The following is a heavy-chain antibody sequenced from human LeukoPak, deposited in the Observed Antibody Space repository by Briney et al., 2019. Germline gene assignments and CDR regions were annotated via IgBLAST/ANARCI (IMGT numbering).Heavy chain of an antibody. CDR2: INTSGST. J-gene: IGHJ4*02. CDR3: ARDTYYSTTWYRDY. D-gene: IGHD6-13*01. V-gene: IGHV4-4*07. CDR1: GGSISSYY. Sequence: SETLSLTCTVSGGSISSYYWAWIRQPAGKGLEWIGRINTSGSTNYNLSLKSRVTISADKSENQFSLKLSSVTAADTAVYYCARDTYYSTTWYRDYWGQGTLVTVST.